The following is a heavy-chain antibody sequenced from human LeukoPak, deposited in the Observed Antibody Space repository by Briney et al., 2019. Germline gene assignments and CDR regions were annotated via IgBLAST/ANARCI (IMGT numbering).Heavy chain of an antibody. CDR2: INWNGRSI. D-gene: IGHD3-10*01. J-gene: IGHJ5*02. Sequence: GSLRLSCAASGFIFDDYGMSWVRQVPGRGLEWVSGINWNGRSIGYADSVKGRFTISRDNAKKSLYLQMNNLRAEDTAFYHCARDGRHYYGSGSYYLDWFDPWGQGTLVTVSS. CDR3: ARDGRHYYGSGSYYLDWFDP. V-gene: IGHV3-20*01. CDR1: GFIFDDYG.